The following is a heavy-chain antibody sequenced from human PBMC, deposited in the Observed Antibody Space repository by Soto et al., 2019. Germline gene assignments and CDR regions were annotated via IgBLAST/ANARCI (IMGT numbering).Heavy chain of an antibody. CDR2: IYYSGST. D-gene: IGHD2-2*01. CDR3: ARLTDYFKSTSCYGMDV. V-gene: IGHV4-39*01. J-gene: IGHJ6*02. Sequence: SETLSLTCTVSGGSISSSSYYWGWIRQPPGKGLEWIGSIYYSGSTYYNPSLKSRVTISVDTSKNQFSLNLSSVTAADTAVYFCARLTDYFKSTSCYGMDVCGQGTPVTVSS. CDR1: GGSISSSSYY.